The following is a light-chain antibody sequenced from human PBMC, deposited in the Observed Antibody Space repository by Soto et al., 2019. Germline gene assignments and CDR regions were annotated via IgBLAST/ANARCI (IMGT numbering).Light chain of an antibody. J-gene: IGLJ2*01. CDR2: DVS. CDR3: SSYTSSSTLVV. CDR1: SSDVGGYNY. Sequence: QSALTQPRSVSGSPGQSVTISCTGTSSDVGGYNYVSWYQQHPGNAPKLMIYDVSKRPSGVPDRFSGSKSGNTASLTISGLQAEDEADYYCSSYTSSSTLVVFGGGTKLTVL. V-gene: IGLV2-11*01.